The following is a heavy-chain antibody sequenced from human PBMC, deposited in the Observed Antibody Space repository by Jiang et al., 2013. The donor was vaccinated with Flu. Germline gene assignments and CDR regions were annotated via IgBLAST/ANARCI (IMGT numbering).Heavy chain of an antibody. CDR3: ASQTVDTAMVYYYYGMDV. V-gene: IGHV3-66*04. CDR2: IYSGGST. CDR1: GFTVSSNY. Sequence: VQLVESGGGLVQPGGSLRLSCAASGFTVSSNYMSWVRQAPGKGLEWVSVIYSGGSTYYADSVKGRFTISRDNSKNTLYLQMNSLRAEDTAVYYCASQTVDTAMVYYYYGMDVWGQGTTVTVSS. D-gene: IGHD5-18*01. J-gene: IGHJ6*02.